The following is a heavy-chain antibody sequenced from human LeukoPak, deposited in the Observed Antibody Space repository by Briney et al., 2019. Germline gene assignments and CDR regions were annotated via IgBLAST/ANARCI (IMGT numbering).Heavy chain of an antibody. J-gene: IGHJ3*02. CDR3: AAEGRIAAEVAFDI. V-gene: IGHV3-30*02. CDR1: GFTFSSYG. Sequence: SGGSLRLSCAASGFTFSSYGMHWVRQAPGKGLEWVAFIRYDGSNKYYADSVKGRFTISRDNSKNTLYLQMNSLRAEDTAVYYCAAEGRIAAEVAFDIWGQGTMVTVSS. CDR2: IRYDGSNK. D-gene: IGHD6-13*01.